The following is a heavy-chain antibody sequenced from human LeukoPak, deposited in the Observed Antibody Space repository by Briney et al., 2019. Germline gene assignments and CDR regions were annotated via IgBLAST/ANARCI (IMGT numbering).Heavy chain of an antibody. CDR3: ARMAWNDFGGSDY. CDR1: GYTFTGYY. V-gene: IGHV1-2*06. D-gene: IGHD1-1*01. J-gene: IGHJ4*02. Sequence: ASVKVSCKASGYTFTGYYMHWVRQAPGQGLEWMGRINPNSGDTNYAQKFQGRVTMTRDTSISTAYMELSRLRSDDTAVYYCARMAWNDFGGSDYWGQGTLVTVSS. CDR2: INPNSGDT.